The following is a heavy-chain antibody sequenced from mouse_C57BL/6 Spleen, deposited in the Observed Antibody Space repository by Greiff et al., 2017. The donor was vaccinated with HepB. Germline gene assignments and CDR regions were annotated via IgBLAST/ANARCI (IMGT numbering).Heavy chain of an antibody. V-gene: IGHV1-80*01. Sequence: VQLQQSGAELVKPGASVKISCKASGYAFSSYWMNWVKQRPGKGLEWIGQIYPGDGDTNYKGKFKGKATLTADKSSSTAYMQLSSLTSEDSAVYFCARFEYDVDWYFDVWGTGTTVTVSS. J-gene: IGHJ1*03. CDR2: IYPGDGDT. CDR1: GYAFSSYW. D-gene: IGHD2-4*01. CDR3: ARFEYDVDWYFDV.